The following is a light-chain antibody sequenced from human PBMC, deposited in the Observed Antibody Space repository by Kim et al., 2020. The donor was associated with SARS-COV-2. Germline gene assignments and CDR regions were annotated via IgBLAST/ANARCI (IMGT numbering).Light chain of an antibody. Sequence: QSALTQPASVSGSPGQSITISCTGTSSDLGGYAYVSWYQQHPGKAPKLIIYDVSRRHSGVSNRFPASKSGNTASLTISGLQAEDEADYYCSSYTTYTTWVFGGGTQLTVL. CDR3: SSYTTYTTWV. CDR2: DVS. V-gene: IGLV2-14*01. J-gene: IGLJ3*02. CDR1: SSDLGGYAY.